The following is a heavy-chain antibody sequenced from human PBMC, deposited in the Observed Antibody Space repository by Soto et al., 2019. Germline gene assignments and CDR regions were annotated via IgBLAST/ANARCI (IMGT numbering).Heavy chain of an antibody. J-gene: IGHJ5*02. CDR2: IYWNDDK. Sequence: QITLKESGPPLVNPTQTLTLTCSFSGFSLSTGGRGVGWIRQPPGEALEWLALIYWNDDKRYSPSLKNRLTITKDTSKNQVVLTLTNMDPVDTATYYCAHRGYGNYPRDNWFDPWGQGTLVIVSS. CDR1: GFSLSTGGRG. D-gene: IGHD4-17*01. CDR3: AHRGYGNYPRDNWFDP. V-gene: IGHV2-5*01.